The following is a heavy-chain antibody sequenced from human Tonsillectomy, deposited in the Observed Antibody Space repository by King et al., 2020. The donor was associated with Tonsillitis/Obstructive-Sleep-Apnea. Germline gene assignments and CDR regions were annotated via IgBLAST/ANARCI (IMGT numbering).Heavy chain of an antibody. CDR2: NNYSGST. D-gene: IGHD6-13*01. V-gene: IGHV4-59*01. J-gene: IGHJ4*02. Sequence: VQLQESGPGLVKPSETLSLTCTVSGGSIRGYVWNWIRQPPGKGLEWVGYNNYSGSTNYNPSLKSRVTISVDTSKNPFSLKLSSVTAADTAVYYCARDLGSWYALAFDDWGQGTLVTVSS. CDR1: GGSIRGYV. CDR3: ARDLGSWYALAFDD.